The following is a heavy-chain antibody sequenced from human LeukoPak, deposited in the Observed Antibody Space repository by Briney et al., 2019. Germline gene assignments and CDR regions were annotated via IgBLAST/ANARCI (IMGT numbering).Heavy chain of an antibody. CDR1: GGSISSGSYY. J-gene: IGHJ4*02. D-gene: IGHD2-15*01. Sequence: SETLSLTCTVSGGSISSGSYYWSWIRQPAGKGLEWIGRIYTSGSTNYNPSLKSRVTISLDTSKNQFSLKLSSVTAADTAVYYCARGDPSRYCSGGSCYSVQLWFDYWGQGTLVTVSS. CDR3: ARGDPSRYCSGGSCYSVQLWFDY. V-gene: IGHV4-61*02. CDR2: IYTSGST.